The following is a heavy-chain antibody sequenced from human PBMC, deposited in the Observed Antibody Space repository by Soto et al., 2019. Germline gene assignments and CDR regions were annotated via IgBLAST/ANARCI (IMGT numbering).Heavy chain of an antibody. CDR1: GFSLNNRGVA. V-gene: IGHV2-5*02. Sequence: QITLKESGPTLAKPTQTLTLTCTFSGFSLNNRGVAVGWLRQFPGRGLEWLSIIYWADDVRYSPSLASRLTVNKDTSKNEVVLMMTNMDPVDTATYYCAHRRDEYSYTPYYFDYWGPGSQVTVSS. D-gene: IGHD5-18*01. J-gene: IGHJ4*02. CDR2: IYWADDV. CDR3: AHRRDEYSYTPYYFDY.